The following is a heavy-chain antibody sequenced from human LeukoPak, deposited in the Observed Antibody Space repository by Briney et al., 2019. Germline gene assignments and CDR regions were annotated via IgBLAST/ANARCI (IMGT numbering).Heavy chain of an antibody. CDR1: GFTFSGYA. CDR2: ISGSGGST. CDR3: AKPAIGYCSGGSCSDY. Sequence: GGSLRLSCAASGFTFSGYAMSWVRQAPGKGLEWVSAISGSGGSTYYADSVKGRFTISRDNSKNTLYLQMNSLRAEDTAVYYCAKPAIGYCSGGSCSDYWGQGTLVTVSS. V-gene: IGHV3-23*01. D-gene: IGHD2-15*01. J-gene: IGHJ4*02.